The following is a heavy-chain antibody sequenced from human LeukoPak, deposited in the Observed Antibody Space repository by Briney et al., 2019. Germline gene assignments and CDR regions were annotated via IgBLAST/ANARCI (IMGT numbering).Heavy chain of an antibody. Sequence: PGGSLRLSCAASGFTFNNYAMHWVRQAPGKGLEWVAVIFYDGSVYYYADSVKGRFTISRDNSKNTLYLQMNSLRAEDTAVYYCAREGQLALTMGFFDYWGQGTLVTVSS. CDR3: AREGQLALTMGFFDY. CDR1: GFTFNNYA. CDR2: IFYDGSVY. D-gene: IGHD6-6*01. V-gene: IGHV3-30*04. J-gene: IGHJ4*02.